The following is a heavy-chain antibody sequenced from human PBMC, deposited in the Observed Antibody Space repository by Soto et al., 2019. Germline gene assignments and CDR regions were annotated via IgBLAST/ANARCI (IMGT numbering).Heavy chain of an antibody. J-gene: IGHJ6*02. CDR1: GYTFTSYA. D-gene: IGHD2-8*01. CDR3: ARWGWVTNGVRSHGMDV. CDR2: INAGNGNT. V-gene: IGHV1-3*01. Sequence: GASVKVSCKASGYTFTSYAMHWVRQAPGQRLEWMGWINAGNGNTKYSQKFQGRVTITRDTSASTAYMELSSLRSEDTAVYYCARWGWVTNGVRSHGMDVWGQGXTVTVSS.